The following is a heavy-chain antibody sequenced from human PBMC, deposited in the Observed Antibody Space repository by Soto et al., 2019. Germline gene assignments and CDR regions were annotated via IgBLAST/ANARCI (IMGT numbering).Heavy chain of an antibody. J-gene: IGHJ4*02. Sequence: GGSLRLSCAASGFTFDDYTMHWVRQAPGKGLEWVSLISWDGGSTYYADSVKGRFTISRDNSKNSLYLQMNSLRTEDTAFYYCAKDAYSGYSNGGYYFDYWGQGTLVTVSS. V-gene: IGHV3-43*01. D-gene: IGHD5-12*01. CDR1: GFTFDDYT. CDR3: AKDAYSGYSNGGYYFDY. CDR2: ISWDGGST.